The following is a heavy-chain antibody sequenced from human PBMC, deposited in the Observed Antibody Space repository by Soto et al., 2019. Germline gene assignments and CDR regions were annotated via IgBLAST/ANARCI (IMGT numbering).Heavy chain of an antibody. D-gene: IGHD2-15*01. CDR2: IIPIFGTA. Sequence: QVQLVQSGAEVKKPGSSVKVSCKASGGTFSSYAISWVRQAPGQGLEWMGGIIPIFGTANYAQKFQGRVTITADESTSTAYMELSSLRSEDTAVYYCARDRGCSGGSCYSGYSYGMDVWGQGTTVTVSS. CDR3: ARDRGCSGGSCYSGYSYGMDV. J-gene: IGHJ6*02. CDR1: GGTFSSYA. V-gene: IGHV1-69*01.